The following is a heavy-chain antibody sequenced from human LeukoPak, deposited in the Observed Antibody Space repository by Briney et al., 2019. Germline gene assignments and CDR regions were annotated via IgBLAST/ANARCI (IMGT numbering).Heavy chain of an antibody. V-gene: IGHV3-30*03. D-gene: IGHD2-21*02. CDR1: GFTFSSYG. CDR3: ARADSDVGSLDY. J-gene: IGHJ4*02. Sequence: GGSLRLSCAASGFTFSSYGMHWVRQAPGKGLEWVAVISYDGSNKYYADSVKGRFTISRDNAKSSLYLQMNNLRAEDTALYYCARADSDVGSLDYWGQGTLVTVSS. CDR2: ISYDGSNK.